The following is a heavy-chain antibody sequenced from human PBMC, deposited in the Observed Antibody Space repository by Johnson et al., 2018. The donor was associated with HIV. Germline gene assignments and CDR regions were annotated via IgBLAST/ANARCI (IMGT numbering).Heavy chain of an antibody. CDR1: GFTVSSNY. Sequence: VQLVESGGGVVRPGGSLRVSCAASGFTVSSNYMSWVRQAPGKGLEYVSAISSNGGSTYYANSVKGRFTISRDNSKNTLYLQMGSLRAEDMAVYYCATHVEYSSSPPYALDIWGQGTMVTVSS. D-gene: IGHD6-6*01. J-gene: IGHJ3*02. CDR3: ATHVEYSSSPPYALDI. CDR2: ISSNGGST. V-gene: IGHV3-64*01.